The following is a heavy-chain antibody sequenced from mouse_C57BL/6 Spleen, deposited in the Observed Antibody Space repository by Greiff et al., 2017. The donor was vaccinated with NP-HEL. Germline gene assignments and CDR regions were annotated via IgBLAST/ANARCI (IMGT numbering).Heavy chain of an antibody. J-gene: IGHJ2*01. D-gene: IGHD2-4*01. Sequence: QVQLQQSGAELVRPGTSVKVSCKASGYAFTNYLIEWVKQRPGQGLEWIGVLNPGSGGTNYNEKFKGKATLTADKSSSTAYMQLSSLTSEDSAVYFCARFDYEGYWGQGTTLTVSS. CDR3: ARFDYEGY. CDR1: GYAFTNYL. CDR2: LNPGSGGT. V-gene: IGHV1-54*01.